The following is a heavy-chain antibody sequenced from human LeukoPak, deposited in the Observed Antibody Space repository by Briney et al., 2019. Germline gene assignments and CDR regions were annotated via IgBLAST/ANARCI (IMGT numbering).Heavy chain of an antibody. CDR1: GGSISSYY. CDR3: ARHSIGVSDGSVWYASDI. V-gene: IGHV4-59*01. Sequence: PSETLSLTCTVSGGSISSYYWSWVRQPPGKGLEWIGYIYYSGSTNYNPSLKSRVTISVDTSKNQFSLKLSPVTAADTAVYYCARHSIGVSDGSVWYASDIWGQGTMVTVSS. D-gene: IGHD3-16*01. J-gene: IGHJ3*02. CDR2: IYYSGST.